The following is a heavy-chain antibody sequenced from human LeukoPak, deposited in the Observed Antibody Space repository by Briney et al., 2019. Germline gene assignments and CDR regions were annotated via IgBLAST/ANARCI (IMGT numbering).Heavy chain of an antibody. J-gene: IGHJ4*02. CDR3: ARDLIRSFDY. Sequence: GGSLRLSCAASGFTFSRYSMNWVRQAPGKGLEWVSYISSSSSTIYYADSVKGRFTISRDNAKNSLYLQMNSLRAEDTAVYYCARDLIRSFDYWGQGTLVTVSS. V-gene: IGHV3-48*04. CDR1: GFTFSRYS. D-gene: IGHD2-8*01. CDR2: ISSSSSTI.